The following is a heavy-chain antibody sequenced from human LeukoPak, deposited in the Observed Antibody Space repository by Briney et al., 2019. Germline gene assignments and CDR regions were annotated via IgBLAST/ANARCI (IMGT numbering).Heavy chain of an antibody. CDR3: ARVAYDYVWGSYPLYFDY. J-gene: IGHJ4*02. CDR1: GFTFSSYE. CDR2: ISSSGSTI. V-gene: IGHV3-48*03. Sequence: GGSLRLPCAASGFTFSSYEMNWVRQAPGKGLEWVSYISSSGSTIYYADSVKGRFTISRDNAKNSLYLQMNSLRAEDTAVYYCARVAYDYVWGSYPLYFDYWGQGTLVTVSS. D-gene: IGHD3-16*02.